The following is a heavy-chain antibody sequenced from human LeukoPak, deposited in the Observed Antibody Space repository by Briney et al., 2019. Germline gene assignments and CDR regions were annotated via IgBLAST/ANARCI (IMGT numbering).Heavy chain of an antibody. J-gene: IGHJ6*02. V-gene: IGHV3-43*02. CDR1: GFTFDDYA. CDR2: ISGDGSST. CDR3: AKVITSRDSSGYDYYYGMDV. D-gene: IGHD3-22*01. Sequence: GGSLRLSCAASGFTFDDYAMHWVREAPGKGLEWVSLISGDGSSTYYTDSVNGRFTISRDNSKNSLYLQMNSLTTEDTALYYCAKVITSRDSSGYDYYYGMDVWGQGTTVTVSS.